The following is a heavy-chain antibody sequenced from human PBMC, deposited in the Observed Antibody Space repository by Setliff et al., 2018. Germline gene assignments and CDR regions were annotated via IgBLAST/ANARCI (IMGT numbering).Heavy chain of an antibody. V-gene: IGHV1-69*13. CDR2: IIPIFGTA. D-gene: IGHD3-3*01. J-gene: IGHJ5*02. Sequence: SVKVSCKASGYTFTSSAMHWVRQAPGQGLEWMGGIIPIFGTANYAQKFQGRVTITADESTSTAYMELSSLRSEDTAVYYCARDTYIGDFWSGYYIQGRFDPWGQGTLVTVSS. CDR1: GYTFTSSA. CDR3: ARDTYIGDFWSGYYIQGRFDP.